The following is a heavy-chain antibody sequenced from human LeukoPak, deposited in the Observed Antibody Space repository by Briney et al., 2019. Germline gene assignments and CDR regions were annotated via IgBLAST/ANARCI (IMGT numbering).Heavy chain of an antibody. D-gene: IGHD1-26*01. J-gene: IGHJ4*02. CDR1: GFTFSSYA. CDR2: IRSDGTNK. CDR3: AKQVGAVAFDY. V-gene: IGHV3-30*02. Sequence: PGGSLRLSCAASGFTFSSYAMHWVRQAPGKGLEWVAFIRSDGTNKYYGDSVKGRFTISRDNSNNTVFLQMNHLRAEDTAVYFCAKQVGAVAFDYWGQGTLVTVSS.